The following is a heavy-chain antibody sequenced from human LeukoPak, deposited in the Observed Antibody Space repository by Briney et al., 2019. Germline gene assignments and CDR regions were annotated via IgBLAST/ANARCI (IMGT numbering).Heavy chain of an antibody. V-gene: IGHV1-46*01. J-gene: IGHJ6*02. CDR1: GYTFTSYY. CDR2: INPSGGST. CDR3: ARGDSRLWDYYYGMDV. Sequence: ASVKVSCKASGYTFTSYYMHWVRQAPGQGLEWMGIINPSGGSTSYAQKFQGRVTMTRDTSTSTVYMELSSLRSEGTAVYYCARGDSRLWDYYYGMDVWGQGTTVAVSS. D-gene: IGHD3-22*01.